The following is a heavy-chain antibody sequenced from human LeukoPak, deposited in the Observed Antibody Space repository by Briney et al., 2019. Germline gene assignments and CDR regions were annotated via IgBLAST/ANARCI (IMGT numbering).Heavy chain of an antibody. Sequence: ASVKVSCKASGYTFTSYYMHWVRQAPGQGLEWMGIINPSGGSTSYAQKFQGRVTMTRDMSTSTVYTELSSLRSEDTAVYCCAVYYYYYMDVWGKGTTVTVSS. CDR2: INPSGGST. CDR1: GYTFTSYY. J-gene: IGHJ6*03. CDR3: AVYYYYYMDV. V-gene: IGHV1-46*01.